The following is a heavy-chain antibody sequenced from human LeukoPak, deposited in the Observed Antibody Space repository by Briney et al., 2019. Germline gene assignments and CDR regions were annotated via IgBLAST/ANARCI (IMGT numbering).Heavy chain of an antibody. CDR3: ARDYCSSTSCRFDP. J-gene: IGHJ5*02. D-gene: IGHD2-2*01. CDR1: GFTFSSYG. V-gene: IGHV3-21*01. Sequence: TPGRSLRLSCAASGFTFSSYGMPWVRQAPGKGLEWVSSISSSSSYIYYADSVKGRFTISRDNAKNSLYLQMNSLRAEDTAVYYCARDYCSSTSCRFDPWGQGTLVTVSS. CDR2: ISSSSSYI.